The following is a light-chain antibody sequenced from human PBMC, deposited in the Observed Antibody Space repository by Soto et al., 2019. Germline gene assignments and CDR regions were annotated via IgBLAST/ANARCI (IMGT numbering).Light chain of an antibody. CDR1: SSDIGTFSS. J-gene: IGLJ2*01. Sequence: QSALTQPPSAYGSPGQSVTISCTGTSSDIGTFSSISWYQQYPGKAPKLMIFGVSQRPSGVPDRFSGSKSANTASLTVSGLQDEDEAEYYCSSQAGSDSLMVFGGGTKLTVL. V-gene: IGLV2-8*01. CDR2: GVS. CDR3: SSQAGSDSLMV.